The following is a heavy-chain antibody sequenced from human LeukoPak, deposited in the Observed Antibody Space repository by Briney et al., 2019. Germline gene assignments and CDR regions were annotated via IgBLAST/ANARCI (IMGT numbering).Heavy chain of an antibody. Sequence: GGSLRHSCAASGFTFRSYALHGVRQAPGKGLEWVAVISYDGSNKYYADSVKGRFTITRDNSKKTLYLQMNSLRAEDTAVYYCARLRVQLWLDESFVYYGMDVWGQGTTVTVSS. V-gene: IGHV3-30-3*01. CDR2: ISYDGSNK. CDR1: GFTFRSYA. D-gene: IGHD5-18*01. J-gene: IGHJ6*01. CDR3: ARLRVQLWLDESFVYYGMDV.